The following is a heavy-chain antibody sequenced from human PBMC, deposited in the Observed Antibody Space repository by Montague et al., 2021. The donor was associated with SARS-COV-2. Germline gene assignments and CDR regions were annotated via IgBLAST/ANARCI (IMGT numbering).Heavy chain of an antibody. CDR2: IYTSGRT. CDR3: ARDSRTSGWGDWYHGMDV. J-gene: IGHJ6*02. Sequence: SETLSLTCGVSGGSINSYYWSWIRQPAGKGLEWIGRIYTSGRTNHNPSLKSRVTISVDTSRNHLSLKLTSVTAADTAVYYCARDSRTSGWGDWYHGMDVWGQGTPVIVPS. D-gene: IGHD6-19*01. V-gene: IGHV4-4*07. CDR1: GGSINSYY.